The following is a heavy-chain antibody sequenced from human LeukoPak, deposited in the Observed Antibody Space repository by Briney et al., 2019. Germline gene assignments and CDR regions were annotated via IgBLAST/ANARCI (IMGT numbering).Heavy chain of an antibody. Sequence: GGSLRLSCAASGFTFSRYAMHCVRQAPGKGLEWVAVISYDGSKESYADSVKGRFTVSRDNSKNTLYLQMNSPRAEDTAVYYCAREGGYCISTTCYFDSWGQGTLVTVSS. CDR1: GFTFSRYA. J-gene: IGHJ4*02. D-gene: IGHD2-2*01. CDR3: AREGGYCISTTCYFDS. CDR2: ISYDGSKE. V-gene: IGHV3-30-3*01.